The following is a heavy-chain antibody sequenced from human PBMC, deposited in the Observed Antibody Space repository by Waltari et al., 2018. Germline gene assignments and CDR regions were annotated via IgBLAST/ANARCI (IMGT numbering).Heavy chain of an antibody. Sequence: QLWESGGDSVQPGGSLRLSCVGSGPSFSSYAVAWVRQAPGKGLGWVADINWVGGDKDYVDFVECRFTIASDHSKDTVFLQMDSLRVENTAVYYCAKDLSSKKGLFSMDVWGQGTTVTVSS. CDR3: AKDLSSKKGLFSMDV. CDR2: INWVGGDK. CDR1: GPSFSSYA. D-gene: IGHD3-9*01. J-gene: IGHJ6*01. V-gene: IGHV3-23*02.